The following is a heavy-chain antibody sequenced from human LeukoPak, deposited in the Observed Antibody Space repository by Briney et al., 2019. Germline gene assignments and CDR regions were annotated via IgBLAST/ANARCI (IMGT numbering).Heavy chain of an antibody. CDR1: GFPFSSYA. V-gene: IGHV3-23*01. D-gene: IGHD2-2*01. Sequence: GGSLRLSCAASGFPFSSYAMHWVRQAPGKGLEWVSGISGNGYSTWYADSVKGRFTISRDNSKNTLSLQMNSLRAEDTAVYYCAKVNWCSASCADAWGQGTLVTVSS. CDR3: AKVNWCSASCADA. CDR2: ISGNGYST. J-gene: IGHJ4*02.